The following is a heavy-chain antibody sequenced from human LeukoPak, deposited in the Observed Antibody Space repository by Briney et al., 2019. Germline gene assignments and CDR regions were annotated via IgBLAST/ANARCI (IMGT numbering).Heavy chain of an antibody. V-gene: IGHV4-61*01. J-gene: IGHJ4*02. D-gene: IGHD2-15*01. CDR2: LYYSGST. CDR1: GGSISSSSYY. Sequence: SETLSLTCTVSGGSISSSSYYWSWIRQPPGKGLEWIGYLYYSGSTNYNPSLKSRVTISVDTSKNQFSLRLSSVTAADTAVYYCARLGSCTGVSCYYIDYWGQGTLVTVSS. CDR3: ARLGSCTGVSCYYIDY.